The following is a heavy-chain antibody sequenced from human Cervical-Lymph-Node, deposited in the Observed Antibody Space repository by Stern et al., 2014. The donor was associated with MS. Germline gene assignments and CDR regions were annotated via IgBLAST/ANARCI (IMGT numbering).Heavy chain of an antibody. CDR2: FDPEDGET. D-gene: IGHD3-3*01. Sequence: VQLVESGAEVKKPGASVKVSCKVSGYTLTEFSMHWVRPAPGKGLEWMGGFDPEDGETIHAQKFQGRVTMTEDTSTDPAYMELSSLRSEDTAVYYCATDRDDFRSGYSAPTKGYGLDVWGQGTTVTVTS. CDR3: ATDRDDFRSGYSAPTKGYGLDV. V-gene: IGHV1-24*01. CDR1: GYTLTEFS. J-gene: IGHJ6*02.